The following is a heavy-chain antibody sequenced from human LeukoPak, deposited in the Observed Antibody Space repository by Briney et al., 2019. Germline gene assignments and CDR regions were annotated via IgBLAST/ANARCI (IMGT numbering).Heavy chain of an antibody. CDR3: ARSCTSSGVVIMGAFDI. Sequence: GGSLRLSCAASGFTFSSHWMSWVRQAPGKGLEWVANIKKDGTETNYVDSVKGRFTISRDNAKNSLYLEVNSLRAEDTAVYYCARSCTSSGVVIMGAFDIWGQGTKVTVSS. J-gene: IGHJ3*02. D-gene: IGHD3-3*01. V-gene: IGHV3-7*01. CDR1: GFTFSSHW. CDR2: IKKDGTET.